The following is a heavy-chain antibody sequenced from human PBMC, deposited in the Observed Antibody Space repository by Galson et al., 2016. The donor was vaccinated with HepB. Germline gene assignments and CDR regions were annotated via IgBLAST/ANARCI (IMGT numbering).Heavy chain of an antibody. CDR2: ISAYNGNT. J-gene: IGHJ5*02. CDR3: ARGANYFGP. D-gene: IGHD3-10*01. CDR1: GFTFTSYD. Sequence: SVKVSCKASGFTFTSYDISWVRQTPGEGLEWLGRISAYNGNTNYAQNLQGRVTMTTDTSTSTAYMELRSLRSDDTAVYCCARGANYFGPWGQGTLVTVSS. V-gene: IGHV1-18*01.